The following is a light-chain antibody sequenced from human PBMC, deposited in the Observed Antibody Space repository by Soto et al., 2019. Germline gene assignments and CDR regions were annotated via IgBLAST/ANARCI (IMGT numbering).Light chain of an antibody. CDR2: EDT. Sequence: QSVLTQPASVSGSPGQSITISCTRTSSDVGSYNLVSWYQHHPGKAPKVIIYEDTKRPSGVSNRFSGSKSGNTASLTISGLQAEDEADYYCCSYTDSSTFIFGGGTKLTVL. CDR1: SSDVGSYNL. J-gene: IGLJ2*01. CDR3: CSYTDSSTFI. V-gene: IGLV2-23*02.